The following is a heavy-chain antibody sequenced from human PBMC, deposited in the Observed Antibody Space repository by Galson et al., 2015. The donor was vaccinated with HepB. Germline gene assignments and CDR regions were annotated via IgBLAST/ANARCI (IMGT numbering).Heavy chain of an antibody. CDR1: GFTFSSYG. Sequence: SLRLSCAASGFTFSSYGMHWVRQAPGKGLEWVAVIWYDGSNKYYADSVKGRFTISRDNSKNTLYLQMNSLRAEDTAVYYCASSPYSGSYYWVYWGQGTLVTVSS. D-gene: IGHD1-26*01. CDR3: ASSPYSGSYYWVY. V-gene: IGHV3-33*08. J-gene: IGHJ4*02. CDR2: IWYDGSNK.